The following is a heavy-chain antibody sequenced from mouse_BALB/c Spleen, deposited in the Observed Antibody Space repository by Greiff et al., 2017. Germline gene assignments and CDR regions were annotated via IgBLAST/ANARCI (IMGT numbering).Heavy chain of an antibody. CDR3: ARHRDGNYFDY. D-gene: IGHD2-1*01. J-gene: IGHJ2*01. CDR1: GFTFSSYG. Sequence: DVQLVESGGDLVKPGGSLKLSCAASGFTFSSYGMSWVRQTPDKRLEWVATISSGGSYTYYPDSVKGRFTISRDNAKNTLYLQMSSLKSEDTAMYYCARHRDGNYFDYWGQGTTLTVSS. V-gene: IGHV5-6*01. CDR2: ISSGGSYT.